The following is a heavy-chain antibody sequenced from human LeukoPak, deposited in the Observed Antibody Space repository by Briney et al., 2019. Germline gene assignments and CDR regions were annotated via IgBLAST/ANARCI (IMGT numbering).Heavy chain of an antibody. Sequence: ASVKVSCKVSGYTLTELSMHWVRQAPGKGLEWMGGFNPEDGETIYAQKFQGRVTKTEDTSTDTAYMELSSLRSEDTAVYYCATDRSIGYYEGWDYWGHGTLVTVSA. CDR2: FNPEDGET. J-gene: IGHJ4*01. CDR3: ATDRSIGYYEGWDY. D-gene: IGHD3-22*01. CDR1: GYTLTELS. V-gene: IGHV1-24*01.